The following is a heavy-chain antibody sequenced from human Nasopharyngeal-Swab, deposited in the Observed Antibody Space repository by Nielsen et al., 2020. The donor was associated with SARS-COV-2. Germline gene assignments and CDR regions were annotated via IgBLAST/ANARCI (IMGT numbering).Heavy chain of an antibody. D-gene: IGHD6-13*01. CDR3: ARGPTQQLVRDY. V-gene: IGHV4-34*01. J-gene: IGHJ4*02. CDR2: INHSGST. Sequence: RQAPGKGLEWIGEINHSGSTNYNPSLKSRVTISVDTSKNQFSLKLSSVTAADTAVYYCARGPTQQLVRDYWGQGTLVTV.